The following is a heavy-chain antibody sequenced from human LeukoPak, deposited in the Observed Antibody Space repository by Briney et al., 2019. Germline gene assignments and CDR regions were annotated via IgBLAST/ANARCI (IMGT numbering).Heavy chain of an antibody. CDR2: ISGSGGST. J-gene: IGHJ4*02. CDR3: AKGAYYDSTGYVDY. CDR1: GFTFSSYA. Sequence: PGGSLRLSCAASGFTFSSYAMSWVRQAPGKGLEWVSAISGSGGSTYYADSVKGRFTISRDNSKNTLYVQMNRLRAEDTAVYYCAKGAYYDSTGYVDYWGQGTLVTVSS. V-gene: IGHV3-23*01. D-gene: IGHD3-22*01.